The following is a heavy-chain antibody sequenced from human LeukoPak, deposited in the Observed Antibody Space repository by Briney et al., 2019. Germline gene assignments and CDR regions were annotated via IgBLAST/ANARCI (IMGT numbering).Heavy chain of an antibody. Sequence: SETLSLTCTVSGYSINSGYYWGWIRQPPGKGLEWIGSISHSGRTYYSPSLKSRVTISVDTSKNQFSLKLNSVTAADTAVYYCARVGAWAFDYWGQGTLVTVFS. CDR1: GYSINSGYY. CDR2: ISHSGRT. J-gene: IGHJ4*02. V-gene: IGHV4-38-2*02. CDR3: ARVGAWAFDY. D-gene: IGHD4/OR15-4a*01.